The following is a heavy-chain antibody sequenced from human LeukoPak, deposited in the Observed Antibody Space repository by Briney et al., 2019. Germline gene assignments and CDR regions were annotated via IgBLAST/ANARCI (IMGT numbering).Heavy chain of an antibody. CDR3: ARGTGYSSGCPDY. V-gene: IGHV4-4*02. CDR2: IYHSGST. D-gene: IGHD6-19*01. CDR1: GFTFSTYSM. J-gene: IGHJ4*02. Sequence: GSLRLSCAASGFTFSTYSMNWVRQPPGKGLEWIGEIYHSGSTNYSPSLKSRVTLSVDKSKNQFSLKLSSVTAADTAVYYCARGTGYSSGCPDYWGQGTLVTVSS.